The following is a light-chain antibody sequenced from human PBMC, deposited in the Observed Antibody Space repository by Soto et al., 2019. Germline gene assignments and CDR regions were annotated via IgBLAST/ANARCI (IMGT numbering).Light chain of an antibody. CDR2: EVS. Sequence: QSALTQPPSASGSPGQSVAISCTGTSSDVGGYNFVSWYQQHPGKAPKLLIYEVSKRPSGVPDRFSCSKSGNTASLTVSGLQAEDEADYDYSSYAGSNNFAVFGGGTQLTVL. V-gene: IGLV2-8*01. CDR3: SSYAGSNNFAV. CDR1: SSDVGGYNF. J-gene: IGLJ2*01.